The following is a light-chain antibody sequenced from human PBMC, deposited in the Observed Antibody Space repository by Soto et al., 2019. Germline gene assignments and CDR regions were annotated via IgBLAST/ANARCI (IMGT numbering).Light chain of an antibody. J-gene: IGLJ1*01. Sequence: QSALTQPASVSGSPGQSITISCTGTSSDIGGYNFVSWYQQHPGKAPKLLIYDVRNRPSGVSNRLSGSKSGNTASLTISVLQAEDEADYYCNSYRSVSTYVFGSGTKLTVL. CDR1: SSDIGGYNF. V-gene: IGLV2-14*01. CDR3: NSYRSVSTYV. CDR2: DVR.